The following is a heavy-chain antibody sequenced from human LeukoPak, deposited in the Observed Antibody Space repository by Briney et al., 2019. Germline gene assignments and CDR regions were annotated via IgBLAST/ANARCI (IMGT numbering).Heavy chain of an antibody. J-gene: IGHJ3*02. D-gene: IGHD3-22*01. CDR2: ISSSSSYI. V-gene: IGHV3-21*01. Sequence: GGSLRLSCAASGFTFSSYSMNWVRQAPGKGLEWVSSISSSSSYIYYADSVKGRFTISRDNAKNSLYLQMNSLRAEDTAVYYCARSSYYDSSGYPSDALDIWGQGTMVTVSS. CDR3: ARSSYYDSSGYPSDALDI. CDR1: GFTFSSYS.